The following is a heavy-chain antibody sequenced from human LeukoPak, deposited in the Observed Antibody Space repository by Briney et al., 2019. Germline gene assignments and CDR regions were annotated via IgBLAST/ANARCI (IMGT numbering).Heavy chain of an antibody. J-gene: IGHJ4*02. CDR1: GGSISGSY. V-gene: IGHV4-59*01. Sequence: SETLSLTCTVSGGSISGSYWSWLRQPPGKGLEWIAYMYNCGSTNYNPSLKSRVTISIDTSKNQFSLKLSSLTAADTAIYYCARGIESYGDYGYWGQGILVTVSS. CDR2: MYNCGST. CDR3: ARGIESYGDYGY. D-gene: IGHD4-17*01.